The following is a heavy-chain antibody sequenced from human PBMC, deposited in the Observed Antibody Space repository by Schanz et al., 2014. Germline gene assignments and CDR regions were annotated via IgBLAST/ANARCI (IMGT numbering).Heavy chain of an antibody. V-gene: IGHV1-18*01. CDR1: GYTFTDYG. Sequence: QVQVVQSGAEVKKPGASVKVSCKASGYTFTDYGVIWVRQAPGQGLEWMGIITPSGGSTNYAQKLQGRVTMTTDTSTSTAYMELSSLRSEDTAVYYCARDGVDAAAGGNYWGQGTLXTVSS. CDR3: ARDGVDAAAGGNY. D-gene: IGHD6-13*01. CDR2: ITPSGGST. J-gene: IGHJ4*02.